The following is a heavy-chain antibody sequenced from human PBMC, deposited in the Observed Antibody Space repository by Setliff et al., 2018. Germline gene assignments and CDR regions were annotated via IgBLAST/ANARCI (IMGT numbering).Heavy chain of an antibody. CDR3: ARDFGSHFFDY. Sequence: PGGSLRLSCAASGFTFSDYYMNWIRQAPGEGLEWVSYISRGGNTIYYADSVKGRFTISRDNAKDSLYLQMNSLRAEDTAVYYCARDFGSHFFDYWGQGTLVTVS. CDR2: ISRGGNTI. V-gene: IGHV3-11*04. CDR1: GFTFSDYY. J-gene: IGHJ4*02. D-gene: IGHD3-16*01.